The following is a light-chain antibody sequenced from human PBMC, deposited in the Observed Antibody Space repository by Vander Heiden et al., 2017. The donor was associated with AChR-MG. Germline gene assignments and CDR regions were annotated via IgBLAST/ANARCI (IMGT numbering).Light chain of an antibody. CDR3: SSYAGSNNLVV. J-gene: IGLJ2*01. CDR1: SSDVGGYNY. V-gene: IGLV2-8*01. Sequence: QSALTQPASASGSPGQSATIPCTATSSDVGGYNYVSEYQQHPGKAPKVMIYEISKRPSGVPDRFSGSKSGNTASLTVSGLQAEDEADYYCSSYAGSNNLVVFGGGTKLTVL. CDR2: EIS.